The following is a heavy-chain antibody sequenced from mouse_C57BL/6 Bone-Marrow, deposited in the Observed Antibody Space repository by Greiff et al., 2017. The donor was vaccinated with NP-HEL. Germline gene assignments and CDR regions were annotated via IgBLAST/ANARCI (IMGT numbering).Heavy chain of an antibody. CDR3: AREGYYVSSYAEFAY. V-gene: IGHV1-59*01. CDR1: GYTFTSYW. J-gene: IGHJ3*01. Sequence: QVQLQQPGAELVRPGTSVKLSCKASGYTFTSYWMHWVKQRPGQGLEWIGVIDPSDSYTNYNQKFKGKATLTVDTSSSTAYMQLSSLTSEDSAVYYCAREGYYVSSYAEFAYWGQGTLVTVSA. D-gene: IGHD1-1*01. CDR2: IDPSDSYT.